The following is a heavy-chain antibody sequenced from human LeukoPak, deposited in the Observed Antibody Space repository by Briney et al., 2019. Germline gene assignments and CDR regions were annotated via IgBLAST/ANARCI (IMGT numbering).Heavy chain of an antibody. CDR2: ISSSSSYI. V-gene: IGHV3-21*01. Sequence: PGGSLRLSCAASGFTVSSNYMSWVRQAPGKGLEWVSSISSSSSYIYYAGSVKGRFTISRDNAKNSLYLQMNSLRAEDTAVYYCARVDCSSTSCYPNGFDYYGMDVWGQGTTVTVSS. CDR3: ARVDCSSTSCYPNGFDYYGMDV. D-gene: IGHD2-2*01. CDR1: GFTVSSNY. J-gene: IGHJ6*02.